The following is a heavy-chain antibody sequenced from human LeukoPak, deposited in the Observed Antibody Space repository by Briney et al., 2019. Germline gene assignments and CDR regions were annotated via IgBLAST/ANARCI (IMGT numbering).Heavy chain of an antibody. J-gene: IGHJ4*02. Sequence: PSETLSLTCAVYGGSFSGYYWSWIRQPPGKGLEWIGEINHSGSTNYNPSLKSRVTISVDTSKNQFSLKLSSVTAADTAVYYCARESRGPIDYWGQGTLVTVSS. CDR3: ARESRGPIDY. D-gene: IGHD1-26*01. V-gene: IGHV4-34*01. CDR1: GGSFSGYY. CDR2: INHSGST.